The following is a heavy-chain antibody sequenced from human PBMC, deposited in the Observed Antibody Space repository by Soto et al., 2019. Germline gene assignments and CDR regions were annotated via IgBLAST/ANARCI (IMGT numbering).Heavy chain of an antibody. CDR3: ARHGYCSSTSCYAGGGWFDP. CDR2: IYYSGST. Sequence: QVQLQESGPGLVKPSQTLSLTCTVSGGSISSGDYYWSWIRQPPGKGLEWIGYIYYSGSTYYNPSLKSRVTISVDTSKSPFSLKLSSVTAADTAEYYCARHGYCSSTSCYAGGGWFDPWGQGTLVTVSS. D-gene: IGHD2-2*03. V-gene: IGHV4-30-4*01. CDR1: GGSISSGDYY. J-gene: IGHJ5*02.